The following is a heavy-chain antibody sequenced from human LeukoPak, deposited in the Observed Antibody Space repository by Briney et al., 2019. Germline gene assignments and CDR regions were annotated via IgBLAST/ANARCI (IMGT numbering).Heavy chain of an antibody. CDR1: GYTFTAYY. Sequence: GASVKVPCKASGYTFTAYYMHWVRQAPGQGLEWMGWINPNSGGTNYAQKFQGRVTMTRDTSISTAYMELSRLRSDDTAVYYCARGLWFGELFDYWGQGTLVTVSS. CDR3: ARGLWFGELFDY. J-gene: IGHJ4*02. V-gene: IGHV1-2*02. D-gene: IGHD3-10*01. CDR2: INPNSGGT.